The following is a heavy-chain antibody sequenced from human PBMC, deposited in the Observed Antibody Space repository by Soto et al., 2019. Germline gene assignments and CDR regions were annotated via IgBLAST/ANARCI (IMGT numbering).Heavy chain of an antibody. D-gene: IGHD6-13*01. CDR3: ARESIAAAGSYYGMDV. V-gene: IGHV3-21*01. CDR2: ISSSSSYI. J-gene: IGHJ6*02. CDR1: GFTFSSYS. Sequence: PGGSLRLSCAASGFTFSSYSMNWVRQAPGKGLEWVSSISSSSSYIYYADSVKGRFTISRDNAKNSLYLQMNSLRAEDTAVYYCARESIAAAGSYYGMDVWGQGTTVTVSS.